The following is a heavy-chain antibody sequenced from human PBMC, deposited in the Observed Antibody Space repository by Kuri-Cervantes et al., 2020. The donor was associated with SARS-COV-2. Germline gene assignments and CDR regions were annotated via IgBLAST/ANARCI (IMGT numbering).Heavy chain of an antibody. CDR1: GYTFTSYA. V-gene: IGHV1-3*01. J-gene: IGHJ4*02. Sequence: ASVKVSCKASGYTFTSYAMHWVRQAPGQRLEWMGWSNAGNGNTEYSQEFQGRVTITRDISTATAYMELSSLTSEDTAIYYCYCAPKEGFDSWGQGTLVTVSS. CDR2: SNAGNGNT. CDR3: YCAPKEGFDS. D-gene: IGHD2-21*01.